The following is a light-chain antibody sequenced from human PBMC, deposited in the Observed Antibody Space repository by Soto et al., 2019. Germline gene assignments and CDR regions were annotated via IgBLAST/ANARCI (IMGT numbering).Light chain of an antibody. CDR3: GSYTTSGSVV. CDR1: SSDVGAYNY. J-gene: IGLJ2*01. V-gene: IGLV2-14*03. CDR2: DVN. Sequence: QSALTQPASVSGSPGQSIAISCIGTSSDVGAYNYVSWYQQHPGKAPKLVIYDVNNRPSGVSNRFSGSKSGNTASLTISGIQAEDEADYYCGSYTTSGSVVFGGGTQLTVL.